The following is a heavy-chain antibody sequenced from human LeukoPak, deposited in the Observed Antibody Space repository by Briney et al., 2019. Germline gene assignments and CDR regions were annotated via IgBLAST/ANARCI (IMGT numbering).Heavy chain of an antibody. CDR3: ARDLDYGGNYWFDP. V-gene: IGHV3-30-3*01. CDR2: ISYDGSNK. CDR1: GFTFSSYA. Sequence: PGGSLRLSRAASGFTFSSYAMHWVRQAPGKGLEWVAVISYDGSNKYYADSVKGRFTISRDNSKNTLYLQMNSLRSDDTAVYYCARDLDYGGNYWFDPWGQGTLVTVSS. J-gene: IGHJ5*02. D-gene: IGHD4-23*01.